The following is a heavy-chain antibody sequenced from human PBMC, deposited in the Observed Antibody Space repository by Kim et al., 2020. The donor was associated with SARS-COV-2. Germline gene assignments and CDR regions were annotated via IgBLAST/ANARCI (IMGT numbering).Heavy chain of an antibody. CDR1: GFTFSSYS. Sequence: GGSLRLSCAASGFTFSSYSMNWVRQAPGKGLEWVSSISSSSSYIYYADSVKGRFTISRDNAKNSLYLQMNSLRAEDTAVYYCARLTWDRITMVRGVIPAPDYYYYYGMDVWGQGTMVTVSS. CDR2: ISSSSSYI. CDR3: ARLTWDRITMVRGVIPAPDYYYYYGMDV. D-gene: IGHD3-10*01. J-gene: IGHJ6*02. V-gene: IGHV3-21*01.